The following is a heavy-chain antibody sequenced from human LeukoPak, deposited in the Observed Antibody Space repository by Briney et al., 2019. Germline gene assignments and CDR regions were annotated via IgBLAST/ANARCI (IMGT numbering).Heavy chain of an antibody. CDR2: ISGSGGST. CDR3: ARIVVVITSPSDAFDI. CDR1: GFTFSSYA. V-gene: IGHV3-23*01. J-gene: IGHJ3*02. D-gene: IGHD3-22*01. Sequence: PGGSLRLSCAASGFTFSSYAMSWVRQAPGKGLEWVSAISGSGGSTYYADSVKGRFTISRDNSKNTLYLQMNSLRAEDTAVYYCARIVVVITSPSDAFDIWGQGTMVTVSS.